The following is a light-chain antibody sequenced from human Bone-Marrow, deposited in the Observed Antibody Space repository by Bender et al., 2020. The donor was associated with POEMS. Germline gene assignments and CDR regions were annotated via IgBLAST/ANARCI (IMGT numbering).Light chain of an antibody. CDR3: LAWEDVNTAV. V-gene: IGLV2-14*02. Sequence: QSALTQPASVSGSPGQSITISCSGTSSDVGSYNFVSWYQQRPGKAPKVVIYEGSKRASGVSNRFSGSNSGNTATLTISGTQAMDGAEYFCLAWEDVNTAVFGGGTKVTVL. CDR1: SSDVGSYNF. CDR2: EGS. J-gene: IGLJ3*02.